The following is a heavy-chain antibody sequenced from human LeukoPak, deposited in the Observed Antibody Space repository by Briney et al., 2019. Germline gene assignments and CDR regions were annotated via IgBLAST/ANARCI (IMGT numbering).Heavy chain of an antibody. V-gene: IGHV3-20*04. D-gene: IGHD1-26*01. CDR2: INWNGGST. CDR3: AREGSSGSYYNY. J-gene: IGHJ4*02. Sequence: GSLRLSCAASGFTFSDYYMSWIRQAPGKGLEWVSGINWNGGSTGYADSVKGRFTISRDNAKNSLYLQMNSLRAEDTALYYCAREGSSGSYYNYWGQGTLVTVSS. CDR1: GFTFSDYY.